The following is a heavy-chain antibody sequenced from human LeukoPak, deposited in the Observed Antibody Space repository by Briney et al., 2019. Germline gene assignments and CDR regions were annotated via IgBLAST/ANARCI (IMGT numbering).Heavy chain of an antibody. V-gene: IGHV3-7*01. J-gene: IGHJ4*02. CDR2: IKEDVNDK. CDR1: GFTFSNYW. D-gene: IGHD3-22*01. Sequence: SGGSLRLSCAASGFTFSNYWMSWVRLAPGKGLEWVALIKEDVNDKYHIDSVKGRFTISRDNAANSLYLQMNSLRAEDTAVYYCARWDYYDSSGYLDYWGQGTLVTVSS. CDR3: ARWDYYDSSGYLDY.